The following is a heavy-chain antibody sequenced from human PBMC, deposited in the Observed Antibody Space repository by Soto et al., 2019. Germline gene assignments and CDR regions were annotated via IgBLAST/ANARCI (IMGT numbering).Heavy chain of an antibody. CDR1: GFTFSDYA. CDR3: AKGGRQWLVTSDFNY. CDR2: FSHDGRNT. J-gene: IGHJ4*02. D-gene: IGHD6-19*01. Sequence: VQLVESGGGVVQPGRSLRLSCAASGFTFSDYAMHWVRQAPGKGREWGAVFSHDGRNTHYADPVKGRFTISRDSSKNTVSLEMTSLRAEDTAVYYCAKGGRQWLVTSDFNYWGQGALVTVSS. V-gene: IGHV3-30*18.